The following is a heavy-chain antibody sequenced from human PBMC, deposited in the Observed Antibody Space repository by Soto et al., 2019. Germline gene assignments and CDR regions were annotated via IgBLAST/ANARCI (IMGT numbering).Heavy chain of an antibody. CDR2: ISAYNGNT. CDR3: ARAKTYYYDSSGRWFDP. J-gene: IGHJ5*02. Sequence: ASVKVSCKASGYTFTSYGISWVRQAPGQGLEWMGWISAYNGNTNYAQKLQGRVTMTTDTSTSTAYMELRSLRSDDTAVYYCARAKTYYYDSSGRWFDPWGQGTLVTVSS. CDR1: GYTFTSYG. D-gene: IGHD3-22*01. V-gene: IGHV1-18*01.